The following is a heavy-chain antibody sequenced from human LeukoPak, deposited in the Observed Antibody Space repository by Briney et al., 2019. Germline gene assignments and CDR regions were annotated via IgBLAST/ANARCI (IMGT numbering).Heavy chain of an antibody. D-gene: IGHD6-6*01. CDR1: GGSISSSGYY. CDR2: IDYSGTT. Sequence: SETLSLTCTVSGGSISSSGYYWAWISQPPGKGLEWIATIDYSGTTNYNPSLKSRVTISVDTSKNQFSLRVTSVTASDTAVYYCTRHSTSSGWFDPWGQGTLVTVSS. CDR3: TRHSTSSGWFDP. V-gene: IGHV4-39*01. J-gene: IGHJ5*02.